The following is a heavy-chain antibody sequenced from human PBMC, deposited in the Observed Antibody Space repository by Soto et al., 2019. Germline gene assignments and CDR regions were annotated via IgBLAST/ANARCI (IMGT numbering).Heavy chain of an antibody. CDR1: GFTFSTYW. CDR2: IKQDGSEK. CDR3: ARDRYSYYDFWSGSPPYYYYGMDV. J-gene: IGHJ6*02. D-gene: IGHD3-3*01. V-gene: IGHV3-7*01. Sequence: SGGSLRLSCAASGFTFSTYWMSWVRQAPGKGLEWVANIKQDGSEKYYVDSVKGRFTISRDNAKNSLYLQMNSLRAEDTAVYYCARDRYSYYDFWSGSPPYYYYGMDVWGQGTTVTVSS.